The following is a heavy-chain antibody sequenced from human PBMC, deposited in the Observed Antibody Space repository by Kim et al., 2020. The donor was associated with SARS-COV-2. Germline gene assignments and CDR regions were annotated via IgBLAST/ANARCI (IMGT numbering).Heavy chain of an antibody. CDR3: ARGGGRIAARAFDY. Sequence: SETLSLTCAVYGGSFSGYYWSWIRQPPGKGLEWIGEINHSGSTNYNPSLKSRVTISVDTSKNQFSLKLSSVTAADTAVYYCARGGGRIAARAFDYWGQGTLVTVSS. V-gene: IGHV4-34*01. D-gene: IGHD6-6*01. CDR1: GGSFSGYY. J-gene: IGHJ4*02. CDR2: INHSGST.